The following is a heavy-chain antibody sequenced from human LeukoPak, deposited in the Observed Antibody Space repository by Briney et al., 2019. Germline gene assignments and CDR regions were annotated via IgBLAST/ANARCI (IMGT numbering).Heavy chain of an antibody. CDR2: IYYSGST. CDR1: GGSISSGDYY. V-gene: IGHV4-30-4*01. Sequence: SETLSLTCTVSGGSISSGDYYWSWISQPPGKGLEWIGYIYYSGSTYYNPSLKSRVTMSVDTSKNQFSLKLSSVTAADTAVYYCARELTYADYWGQGTLVTVSS. D-gene: IGHD4/OR15-4a*01. CDR3: ARELTYADY. J-gene: IGHJ4*02.